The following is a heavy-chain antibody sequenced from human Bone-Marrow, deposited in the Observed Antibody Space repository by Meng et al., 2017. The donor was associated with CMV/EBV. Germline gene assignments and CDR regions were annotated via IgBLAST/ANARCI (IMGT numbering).Heavy chain of an antibody. V-gene: IGHV3-21*01. CDR2: ISSSSSYI. J-gene: IGHJ5*02. Sequence: GESLKISCTTSGFTFPDYAMSWVRQAPGKGLEWVSSISSSSSYIYYADSVKGRFTISRDNAKNSLYLQMNSLRAEDTAVYYCARGLRTGLNWFDPWGKGTLVTVSS. D-gene: IGHD3/OR15-3a*01. CDR1: GFTFPDYA. CDR3: ARGLRTGLNWFDP.